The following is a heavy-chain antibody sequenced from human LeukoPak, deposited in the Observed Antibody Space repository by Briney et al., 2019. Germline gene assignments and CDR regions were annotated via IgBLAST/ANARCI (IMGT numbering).Heavy chain of an antibody. V-gene: IGHV3-30*04. D-gene: IGHD2-15*01. CDR3: AREIARRGDYFDY. CDR2: ISYDGSNK. CDR1: GFTFSSYA. J-gene: IGHJ4*02. Sequence: GGSLRLSCAASGFTFSSYAMHWVRQAPGKGLEWVAVISYDGSNKYYADSVKGRFTISRDNSKNTLYLQMNSLRAEDTAVYYCAREIARRGDYFDYWGQGTLVTVSS.